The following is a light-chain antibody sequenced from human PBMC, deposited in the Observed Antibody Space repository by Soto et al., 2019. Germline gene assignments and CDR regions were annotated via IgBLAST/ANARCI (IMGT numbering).Light chain of an antibody. Sequence: DIQMTQSPSSLSASVGDRVTITCRASQSISTNLNWYQQKVGKAPKLLIYAASSLQRGVPSRFSGSGSGTDFALTISSLQPEDFATYYCQQSFSTPGTFGQGTKLEIK. J-gene: IGKJ2*02. CDR2: AAS. V-gene: IGKV1-39*01. CDR1: QSISTN. CDR3: QQSFSTPGT.